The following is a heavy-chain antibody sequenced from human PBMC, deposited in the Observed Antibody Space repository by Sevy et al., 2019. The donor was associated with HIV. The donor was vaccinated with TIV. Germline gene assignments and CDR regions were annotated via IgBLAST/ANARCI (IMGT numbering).Heavy chain of an antibody. D-gene: IGHD6-19*01. CDR2: ISWNSGSI. Sequence: GGSLRLSCAASGFTFDDYAMHWVRQAPGKGLEWVSGISWNSGSIGYADSVKGRFTISRDNAKNSLYLQMNSLRAEDSALYYCAKEGGNSSGWLTPNFDYWGEGTLVPVSS. J-gene: IGHJ4*02. CDR1: GFTFDDYA. CDR3: AKEGGNSSGWLTPNFDY. V-gene: IGHV3-9*01.